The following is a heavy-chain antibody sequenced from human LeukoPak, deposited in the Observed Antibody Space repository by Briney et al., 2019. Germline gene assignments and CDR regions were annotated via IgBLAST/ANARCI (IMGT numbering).Heavy chain of an antibody. CDR2: ISTYNGNT. V-gene: IGHV1-18*01. D-gene: IGHD3-10*01. CDR3: ARDSEYYGGSGYYYYYGMDV. Sequence: GASVRVSCKASSYSFITYGISWVRQAPGQGVEWMGWISTYNGNTNYAQKFQGRVTMTTDTSTSTAYMELRSLTSDDTAVYYCARDSEYYGGSGYYYYYGMDVWGQGTTVTVSS. J-gene: IGHJ6*02. CDR1: SYSFITYG.